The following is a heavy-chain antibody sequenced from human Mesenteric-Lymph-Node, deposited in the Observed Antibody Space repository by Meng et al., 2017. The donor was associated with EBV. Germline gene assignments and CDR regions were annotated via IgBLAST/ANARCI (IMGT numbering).Heavy chain of an antibody. CDR2: INTGKGDT. CDR3: ATAYGSGSLDY. V-gene: IGHV1-3*04. J-gene: IGHJ4*02. Sequence: QVQVVQSGAEVKKPGASVKVSCKTSGYTYNRYTIHWVRQAPGQSLEWMGWINTGKGDTKYSQKFQGRFTITRDTSANTAYMDLSSLRSEDTAFYHCATAYGSGSLDYWGQGTLVTVSS. D-gene: IGHD3-10*01. CDR1: GYTYNRYT.